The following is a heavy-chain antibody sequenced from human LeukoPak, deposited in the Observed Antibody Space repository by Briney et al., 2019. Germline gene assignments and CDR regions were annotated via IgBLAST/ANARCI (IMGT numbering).Heavy chain of an antibody. Sequence: GASVKVSCKASGYTLAAQYLHWVRQAPGQGLEWMGWIDPDSGVTLYAQKFQGRVAMTGDKSISTAYMELSSLRSDDTAVYYCARARLWTYDIWGQGTVVTVS. V-gene: IGHV1-2*02. CDR1: GYTLAAQY. D-gene: IGHD2-21*01. CDR2: IDPDSGVT. CDR3: ARARLWTYDI. J-gene: IGHJ3*02.